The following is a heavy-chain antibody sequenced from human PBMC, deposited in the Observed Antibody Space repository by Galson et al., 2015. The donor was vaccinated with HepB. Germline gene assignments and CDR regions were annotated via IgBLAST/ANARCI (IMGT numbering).Heavy chain of an antibody. D-gene: IGHD3-10*01. CDR3: ARREHYYGSGI. Sequence: SVKVSCKASGYSFLSYDINWVRQATGQGLEWMGWMNPNSGNTGYAQKFQGRVTMTRNTSISTAYMELSSLRSEDTAVYYCARREHYYGSGIWGQGTLVTVSS. V-gene: IGHV1-8*01. CDR2: MNPNSGNT. J-gene: IGHJ4*02. CDR1: GYSFLSYD.